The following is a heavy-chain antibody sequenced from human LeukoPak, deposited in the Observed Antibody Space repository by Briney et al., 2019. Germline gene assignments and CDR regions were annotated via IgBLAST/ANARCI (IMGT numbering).Heavy chain of an antibody. Sequence: GGSLRLSCAASGFTFSSYWMHWVRHAPGKGLVWVSRINSDGSSTIYADAVKGRYTISRDNAKNTLYLQMSSLRAEDTAVYYCVRGYGGNTFDYWGQGTLATVSS. CDR2: INSDGSST. D-gene: IGHD4/OR15-4a*01. V-gene: IGHV3-74*01. CDR1: GFTFSSYW. J-gene: IGHJ4*02. CDR3: VRGYGGNTFDY.